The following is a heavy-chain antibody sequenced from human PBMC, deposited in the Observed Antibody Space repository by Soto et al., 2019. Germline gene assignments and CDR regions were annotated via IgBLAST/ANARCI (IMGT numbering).Heavy chain of an antibody. CDR2: ISGSGGST. V-gene: IGHV3-23*01. D-gene: IGHD3-10*01. J-gene: IGHJ6*03. Sequence: EVQLLESGGGLVQPGGSLRLSCAASGFTFSSYAMSWVRQAPGKGLEWVSAISGSGGSTYYADSVKGRFTISRDNSKNTLYLQMNSLRAEDTAVYYCAKLNGELINYYYYYYMDVWGKGTTVTVSS. CDR3: AKLNGELINYYYYYYMDV. CDR1: GFTFSSYA.